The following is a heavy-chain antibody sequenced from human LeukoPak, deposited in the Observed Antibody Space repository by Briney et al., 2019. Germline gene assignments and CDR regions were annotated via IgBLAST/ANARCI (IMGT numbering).Heavy chain of an antibody. V-gene: IGHV3-11*01. CDR3: ARVATPGAFDI. Sequence: PGGSLTLSCAASGFTFCDYYMSWIRQAPGKGLEGVSYISSSGSTIYYADSVKGRFTISRDNAKNSLYLQMNSLRAEDTAVYYCARVATPGAFDIWGQGTMVTVSS. D-gene: IGHD5-12*01. CDR1: GFTFCDYY. J-gene: IGHJ3*02. CDR2: ISSSGSTI.